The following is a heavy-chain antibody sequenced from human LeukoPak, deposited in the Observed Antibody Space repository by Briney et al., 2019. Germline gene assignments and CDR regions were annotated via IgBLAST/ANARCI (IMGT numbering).Heavy chain of an antibody. Sequence: SETLSLTCAVYGGSFSGYYWSWIRQPPGKGLEWIGEINHSGSTNYNPSLKSRVTISVDTSKNQFSLKLSSVTAADTAVYYCARSGYYDILTGRRRGFDYWGQGTLVTVSS. V-gene: IGHV4-34*01. D-gene: IGHD3-9*01. CDR3: ARSGYYDILTGRRRGFDY. CDR2: INHSGST. CDR1: GGSFSGYY. J-gene: IGHJ4*02.